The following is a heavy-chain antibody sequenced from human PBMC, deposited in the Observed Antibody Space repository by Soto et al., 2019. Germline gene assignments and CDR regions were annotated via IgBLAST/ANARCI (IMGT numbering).Heavy chain of an antibody. CDR3: ASSTAAAGNYYYGMDV. V-gene: IGHV4-39*01. CDR1: GGSISSSSYY. CDR2: IYYSGST. J-gene: IGHJ6*02. D-gene: IGHD6-13*01. Sequence: SETLSLTCTGSGGSISSSSYYWGWLRQPPGKGLEWIGSIYYSGSTYYNPSLKSRVTISVDTSKNQFSLKLSSVTAADTAVYYCASSTAAAGNYYYGMDVWGQGTTVT.